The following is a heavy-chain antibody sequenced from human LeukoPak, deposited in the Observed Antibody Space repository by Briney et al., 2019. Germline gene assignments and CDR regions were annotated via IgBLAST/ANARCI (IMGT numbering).Heavy chain of an antibody. CDR3: AKHRIMITPYYFDY. CDR1: GFTFSSYA. CDR2: ISGGGGST. Sequence: PGGSLRLSCAASGFTFSSYAMSWVRQAPGKGLEWVSGISGGGGSTYYADSVKGRFTISRDNSKTTLYLQMNSLRAEDTAVYYCAKHRIMITPYYFDYWGQGTLVTVSS. D-gene: IGHD3-16*01. V-gene: IGHV3-23*01. J-gene: IGHJ4*02.